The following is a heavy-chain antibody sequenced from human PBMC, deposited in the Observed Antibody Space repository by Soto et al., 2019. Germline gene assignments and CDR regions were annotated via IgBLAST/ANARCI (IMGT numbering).Heavy chain of an antibody. CDR3: ASSPTGGWFDP. CDR1: GFTFSSYW. V-gene: IGHV3-7*01. J-gene: IGHJ5*02. CDR2: IKQDGSDK. D-gene: IGHD7-27*01. Sequence: GGSRRLSWAASGFTFSSYWMSWGRQAPGKGLEWVANIKQDGSDKYYVDSVNGRFTISRDNAKNSLYLQMNSLRAEDTAVYYCASSPTGGWFDPWGQGTLVTVSS.